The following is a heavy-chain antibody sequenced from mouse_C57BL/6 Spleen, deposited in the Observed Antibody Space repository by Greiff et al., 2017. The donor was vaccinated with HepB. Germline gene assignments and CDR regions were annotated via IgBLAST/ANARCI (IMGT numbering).Heavy chain of an antibody. V-gene: IGHV1-53*01. CDR1: GYTFTSYW. D-gene: IGHD3-1*01. CDR2: INPSNGGT. J-gene: IGHJ2*01. CDR3: ARSGLGVWDFDC. Sequence: LQQPGTELAKSGASVKLSCKASGYTFTSYWMHWVKQRPGQGLEWIGNINPSNGGTNYNEKFKSKATLTVDKSSSTAYMQLSSLTSEDSAVYYCARSGLGVWDFDCWGQGTTLTISS.